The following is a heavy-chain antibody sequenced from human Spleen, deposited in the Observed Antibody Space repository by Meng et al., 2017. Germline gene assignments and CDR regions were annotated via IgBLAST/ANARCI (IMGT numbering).Heavy chain of an antibody. J-gene: IGHJ4*02. CDR2: INHSGST. Sequence: QVHLQKWGAGLLMPSATLALSCVVSGGSFSDYYWSWIRQPPGKGLEWIGEINHSGSTNYNPSLESRATISVDTSQNNLSLKLSSVTAADSAVYYCARGPTTMAHDFDYWGQGTLVTVSS. D-gene: IGHD4-11*01. CDR1: GGSFSDYY. CDR3: ARGPTTMAHDFDY. V-gene: IGHV4-34*01.